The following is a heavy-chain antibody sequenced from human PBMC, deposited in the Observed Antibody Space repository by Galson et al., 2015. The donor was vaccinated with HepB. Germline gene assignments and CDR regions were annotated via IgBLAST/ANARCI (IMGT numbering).Heavy chain of an antibody. CDR2: IHSAGST. CDR1: GFGVSTKF. Sequence: SLRLSCAASGFGVSTKFMSWVRQAPGKGLQWVSVIHSAGSTSYADSAKGRFTISRDNSKNTVYLEMKTLRAEDSAVYYCAREGLTGQYFDYWGQGTLVTVFS. D-gene: IGHD7-27*01. CDR3: AREGLTGQYFDY. V-gene: IGHV3-53*01. J-gene: IGHJ4*02.